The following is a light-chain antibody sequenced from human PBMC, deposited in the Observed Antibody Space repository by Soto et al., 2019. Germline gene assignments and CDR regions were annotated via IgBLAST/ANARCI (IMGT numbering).Light chain of an antibody. J-gene: IGKJ1*01. CDR3: QQYYSYPRT. Sequence: EIVMTQSPATLSVSPGERATLSCRASQSVSTNLAWYQQKPGQPPRLLIYDASTRATDIPARFTGSGSGTEFTLTISSLQSEDFATYYCQQYYSYPRTFGQGTKVDIK. V-gene: IGKV3-15*01. CDR2: DAS. CDR1: QSVSTN.